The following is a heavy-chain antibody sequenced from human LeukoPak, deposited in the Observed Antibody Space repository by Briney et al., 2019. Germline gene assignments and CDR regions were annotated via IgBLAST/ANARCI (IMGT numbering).Heavy chain of an antibody. CDR3: ARPVTTSLFDAFDI. Sequence: GGSLRLSCATSGFIFSNYWMSWVRQAPGKGVEWVANIKQDGSETYYVDSVKGRFTISRDDAKNSLYLQMNSLRAEDTAVYYCARPVTTSLFDAFDIWGQGTMVTVSS. J-gene: IGHJ3*02. V-gene: IGHV3-7*01. CDR1: GFIFSNYW. D-gene: IGHD4-17*01. CDR2: IKQDGSET.